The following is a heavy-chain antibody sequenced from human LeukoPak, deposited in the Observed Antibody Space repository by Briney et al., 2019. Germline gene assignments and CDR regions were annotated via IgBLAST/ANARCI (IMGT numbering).Heavy chain of an antibody. V-gene: IGHV1-69*04. CDR3: ARSGSRLGDHDY. J-gene: IGHJ4*02. D-gene: IGHD3-16*01. CDR2: IIPILGIA. CDR1: GGTFSSYA. Sequence: ASVKVSCKASGGTFSSYAISWLRQAPGQGLEWMGRIIPILGIANYAQKFQGRVTITADKSTSTAYMELSSLRSEDTAVYYCARSGSRLGDHDYWGQGTLVTVSS.